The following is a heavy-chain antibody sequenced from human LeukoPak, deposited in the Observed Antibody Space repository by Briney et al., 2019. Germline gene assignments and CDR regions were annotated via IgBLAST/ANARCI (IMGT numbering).Heavy chain of an antibody. J-gene: IGHJ4*02. D-gene: IGHD3-22*01. V-gene: IGHV1-69*04. CDR3: ARIGYYDSSGYSDY. CDR1: GGTFISYA. Sequence: SVKVSCTASGGTFISYAISWVRQAPGQGLEWMGRIIPILGIANYAQKFQGRVTITADESTSTAYMELSSLRSEDTAVYYCARIGYYDSSGYSDYWGQGTLVTVSS. CDR2: IIPILGIA.